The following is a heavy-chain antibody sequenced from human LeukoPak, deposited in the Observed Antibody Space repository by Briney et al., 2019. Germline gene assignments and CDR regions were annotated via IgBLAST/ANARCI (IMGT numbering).Heavy chain of an antibody. CDR1: GGSFSGYY. D-gene: IGHD3-9*01. V-gene: IGHV4-34*01. CDR2: INHSGST. J-gene: IGHJ3*02. CDR3: ARGQYDILTGYYILAAFDI. Sequence: SETLSLTCAVYGGSFSGYYWSWLRQPPGKGLEWIGEINHSGSTNYNPSLKSRVTMSVDTSKNQFSLKLSSVTAADTAVYYCARGQYDILTGYYILAAFDIWGQGTMVTVSS.